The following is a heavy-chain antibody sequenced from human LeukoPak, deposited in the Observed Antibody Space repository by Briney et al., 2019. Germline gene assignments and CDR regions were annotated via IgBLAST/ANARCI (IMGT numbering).Heavy chain of an antibody. CDR3: AKDRGYSSSSDFDY. D-gene: IGHD6-6*01. Sequence: PGRSLRLSCAASGFTFDDYAMHWVRQAPGKGLGWVSGISWNSGSIGYADSVKGRFTISRDNAKNSLYLQMNSLRAEDTALYYCAKDRGYSSSSDFDYWGQGTLVTVSS. V-gene: IGHV3-9*01. CDR2: ISWNSGSI. CDR1: GFTFDDYA. J-gene: IGHJ4*02.